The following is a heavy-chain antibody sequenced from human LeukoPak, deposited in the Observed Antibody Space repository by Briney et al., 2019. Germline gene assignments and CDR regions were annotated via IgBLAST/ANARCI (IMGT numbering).Heavy chain of an antibody. CDR1: GFTFSSYW. V-gene: IGHV3-7*01. Sequence: QPGGALRLSCAASGFTFSSYWMSWVRQAPGKGLEWVANIKQDGSEKYYVDSVKGRFTISRDNAKNSLYLQMNSLRAEDTAVYYCARYSSSWYENRPLDYWGQGTLVTVSS. D-gene: IGHD6-13*01. CDR2: IKQDGSEK. CDR3: ARYSSSWYENRPLDY. J-gene: IGHJ4*02.